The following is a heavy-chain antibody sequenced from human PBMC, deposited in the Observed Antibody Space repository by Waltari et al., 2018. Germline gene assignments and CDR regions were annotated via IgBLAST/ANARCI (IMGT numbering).Heavy chain of an antibody. V-gene: IGHV4-39*07. CDR1: GDSIGRGCYY. D-gene: IGHD6-13*01. Sequence: QLQLRESGPGRLKPSETLSLTCSVSGDSIGRGCYYWGWIRQAPGKGLEWIGSIYFAGRTYYNPSLKSRLTISVDTSKNQFSLRLSSVTAADTAVYYCAREVGGSSWSTTPRGDAFDIWGQGTMVTVSS. J-gene: IGHJ3*02. CDR3: AREVGGSSWSTTPRGDAFDI. CDR2: IYFAGRT.